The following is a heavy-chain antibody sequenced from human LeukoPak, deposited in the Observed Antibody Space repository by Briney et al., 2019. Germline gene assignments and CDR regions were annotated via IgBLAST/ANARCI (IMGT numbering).Heavy chain of an antibody. CDR3: AREGDTYYYDSSGYYVGHWFDP. D-gene: IGHD3-22*01. V-gene: IGHV4-59*01. CDR1: GGSISSYY. Sequence: SETLSLTRTVSGGSISSYYWSWIRQPPGKGLEWIGYIYYSGSTNYNPSLKSRVTISVDTSKNQFSLKLSSVTAADTAVYYCAREGDTYYYDSSGYYVGHWFDPWGQGTLVTVSS. J-gene: IGHJ5*02. CDR2: IYYSGST.